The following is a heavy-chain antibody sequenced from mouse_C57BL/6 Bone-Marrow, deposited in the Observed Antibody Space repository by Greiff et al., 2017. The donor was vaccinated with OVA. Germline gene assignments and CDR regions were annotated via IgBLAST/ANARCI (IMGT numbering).Heavy chain of an antibody. D-gene: IGHD2-5*01. CDR3: AIYYSNPYYFDY. J-gene: IGHJ2*01. V-gene: IGHV1-69*01. CDR1: GYTFTSYW. Sequence: QVQLQQPGAELVMPGASVKLSCKASGYTFTSYWMHWVKQRPGQGLEWIGEIDPSDSYTNYNQKFKGKSTLTVDKSSSTAYMQLSSLTSEDSAVYYCAIYYSNPYYFDYWGQGTTLTGSS. CDR2: IDPSDSYT.